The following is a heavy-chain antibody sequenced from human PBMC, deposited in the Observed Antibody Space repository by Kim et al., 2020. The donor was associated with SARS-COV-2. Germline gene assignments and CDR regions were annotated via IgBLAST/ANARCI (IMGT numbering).Heavy chain of an antibody. D-gene: IGHD3-10*01. V-gene: IGHV5-10-1*01. Sequence: SPSFQGHVTISADKSISTAYLQWSSLKASDTAMYYCARNYYGSGSYSFDYWGQGTLVTVSS. CDR3: ARNYYGSGSYSFDY. J-gene: IGHJ4*02.